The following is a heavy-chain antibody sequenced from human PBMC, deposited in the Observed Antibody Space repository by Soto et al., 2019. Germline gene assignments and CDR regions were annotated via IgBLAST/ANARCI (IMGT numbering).Heavy chain of an antibody. J-gene: IGHJ1*01. Sequence: ASVKVSCKASGYTFTSYSMHWVRQAPGQGLEWMGIINPNGGSKDYAQKFQGRVTMTRDTATTTVNMDLTSLTSEDTAVYYCARAPDYSDYAYFHYWGQGTPVTVSS. CDR3: ARAPDYSDYAYFHY. CDR1: GYTFTSYS. CDR2: INPNGGSK. D-gene: IGHD4-17*01. V-gene: IGHV1-46*01.